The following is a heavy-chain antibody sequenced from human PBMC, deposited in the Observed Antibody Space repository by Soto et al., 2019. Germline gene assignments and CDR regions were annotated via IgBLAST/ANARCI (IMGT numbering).Heavy chain of an antibody. Sequence: GGSLRLCCAASGFTVSSNYMSWVRQAPGKGLEWVSVIYSGGSTYYADSVKGRFTIPRDNSKNTLYLKMNSLRAEDTAVYYCARGEVVTANNYYYGMDVWGQGTTVTVSS. D-gene: IGHD2-21*02. CDR1: GFTVSSNY. CDR2: IYSGGST. J-gene: IGHJ6*02. V-gene: IGHV3-66*01. CDR3: ARGEVVTANNYYYGMDV.